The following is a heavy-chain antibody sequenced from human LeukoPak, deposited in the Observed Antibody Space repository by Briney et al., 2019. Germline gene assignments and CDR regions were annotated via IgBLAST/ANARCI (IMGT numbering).Heavy chain of an antibody. CDR1: GGTFFNYG. J-gene: IGHJ3*02. Sequence: GASVKVSCKASGGTFFNYGVTWVRQAPGQGLEWMGGVIPVLGKAHYAQSLQGRVTITADESTSTAYMELSSLRPEDTAVYYCARLVGLLGDAFDIWGQGTMVTVSS. D-gene: IGHD1-26*01. V-gene: IGHV1-69*13. CDR2: VIPVLGKA. CDR3: ARLVGLLGDAFDI.